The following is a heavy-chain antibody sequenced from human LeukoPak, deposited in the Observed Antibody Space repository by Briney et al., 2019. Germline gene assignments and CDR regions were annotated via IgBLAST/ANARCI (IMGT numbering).Heavy chain of an antibody. CDR1: GFTFSDYY. J-gene: IGHJ5*02. Sequence: GGSLRLSCAASGFTFSDYYMHWVRQAPGKGLLWISRINGDGSRTGYADSVKGRFTISRDNAKNILYLQMNSLRAEDTAVYYCSRGTYPYSSDTWGQGALVTVSS. CDR2: INGDGSRT. V-gene: IGHV3-74*01. D-gene: IGHD3-10*01. CDR3: SRGTYPYSSDT.